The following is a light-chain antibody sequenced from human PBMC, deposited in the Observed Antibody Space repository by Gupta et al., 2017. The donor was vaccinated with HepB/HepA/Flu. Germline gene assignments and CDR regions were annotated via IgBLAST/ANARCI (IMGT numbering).Light chain of an antibody. Sequence: QSVLTQPPSASATPGQRVVISCSGSSSNIGENYVYWYQQFPGTAPKVLIFRDTQRPSGVPDRVSGSKSGTSASLAISGLRTEDEANYYCASWDDSLSGVVFGGGTKVTVV. CDR1: SSNIGENY. V-gene: IGLV1-47*01. CDR2: RDT. CDR3: ASWDDSLSGVV. J-gene: IGLJ2*01.